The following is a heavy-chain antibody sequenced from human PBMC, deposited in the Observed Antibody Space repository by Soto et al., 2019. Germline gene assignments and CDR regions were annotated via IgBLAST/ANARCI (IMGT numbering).Heavy chain of an antibody. V-gene: IGHV3-23*01. CDR2: ISGSGGST. CDR3: AKDEGYSSSTSCLYYFDY. CDR1: GFTFSSYA. J-gene: IGHJ4*02. Sequence: EVQLLESGGGLVQPGGSLRLSCAASGFTFSSYAMSWVRQAPGKGLEWVSAISGSGGSTYYADSVKGRFTISRDNSKNTLYLQMNSLRAEDTAVYYCAKDEGYSSSTSCLYYFDYWGQGTLVTVSS. D-gene: IGHD2-2*01.